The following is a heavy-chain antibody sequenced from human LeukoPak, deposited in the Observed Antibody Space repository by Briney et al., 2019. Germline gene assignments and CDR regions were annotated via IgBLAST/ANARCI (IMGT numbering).Heavy chain of an antibody. V-gene: IGHV3-9*01. CDR1: GFTFDDYA. CDR3: AKASSGWYYFDY. D-gene: IGHD6-19*01. Sequence: GGSLRLSCAASGFTFDDYAMPWVRQAPGKGLEWVSGISWNSGSIGYADSVKGRFTISRDNAKNSLYLQMNSLRAEDTALYYCAKASSGWYYFDYWGQGTLVTVSS. J-gene: IGHJ4*02. CDR2: ISWNSGSI.